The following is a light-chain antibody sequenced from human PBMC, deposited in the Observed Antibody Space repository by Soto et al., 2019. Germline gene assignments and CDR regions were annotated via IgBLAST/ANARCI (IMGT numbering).Light chain of an antibody. CDR3: QQYSNWPPWT. J-gene: IGKJ1*01. V-gene: IGKV3-15*01. CDR2: GAS. Sequence: IVMTQSPATLSVSPGQRATLSCRASQSVSTNLSWYQQNPGQAPRLLIYGASTRATGIPARFSGSGSGTECTLTISSLQPDDFAVYYCQQYSNWPPWTFGQGTRVDFK. CDR1: QSVSTN.